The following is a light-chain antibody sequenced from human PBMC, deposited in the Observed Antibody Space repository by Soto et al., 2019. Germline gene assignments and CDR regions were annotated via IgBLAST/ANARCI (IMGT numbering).Light chain of an antibody. V-gene: IGKV3D-15*01. CDR1: QSLGGS. Sequence: IVMTQSPATLSVSPGERATLSCRASQSLGGSLAWYQQKPGQAPRLLIYGASSRATGLPDRFSGSGSGTDFTLTISRLEPEDFAVYYCQQSNNWPPLTFGGGTKVDIK. CDR3: QQSNNWPPLT. J-gene: IGKJ4*01. CDR2: GAS.